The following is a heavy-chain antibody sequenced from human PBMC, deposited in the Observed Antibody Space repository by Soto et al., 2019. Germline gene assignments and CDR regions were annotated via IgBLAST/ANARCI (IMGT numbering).Heavy chain of an antibody. CDR3: ARSGGYSYGYVPKTYFDY. Sequence: GGSLRLSCAASGFTFSSYWMSWVRQAPGKGLEWVANIKQDGSEKYYVDSVKGRFTISRDNAKNSLYLQMNSLRAEDTAVYYCARSGGYSYGYVPKTYFDYWGQGTLVTVSS. CDR2: IKQDGSEK. V-gene: IGHV3-7*01. CDR1: GFTFSSYW. J-gene: IGHJ4*02. D-gene: IGHD5-18*01.